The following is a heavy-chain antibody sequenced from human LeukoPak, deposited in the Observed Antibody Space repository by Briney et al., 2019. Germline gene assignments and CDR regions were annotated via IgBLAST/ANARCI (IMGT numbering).Heavy chain of an antibody. CDR1: GVSFRDYT. Sequence: GASVTVSCKASGVSFRDYTINWVRQAPGQGLEWMGAIIPISGTTNYAQRLQGRVILTMDDSATTAFMEMSSLRSEDTAVYYCASRFTARQLVPADYYHMDVWGKGTTVFVSS. CDR3: ASRFTARQLVPADYYHMDV. V-gene: IGHV1-69*05. CDR2: IIPISGTT. D-gene: IGHD6-13*01. J-gene: IGHJ6*03.